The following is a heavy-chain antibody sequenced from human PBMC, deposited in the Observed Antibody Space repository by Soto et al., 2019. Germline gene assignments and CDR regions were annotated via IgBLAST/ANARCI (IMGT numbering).Heavy chain of an antibody. CDR1: GFTFSSYA. D-gene: IGHD5-12*01. Sequence: PGGSLRLSCAASGFTFSSYAMSWVRQAPGKGLEWVSAISGSGGSTYYADSVKGRFTISRDNSKITLYLQMNSLRAEDTAVYYCAKGVRGVATIRLWYFDYWGQGTLVTVSS. V-gene: IGHV3-23*01. J-gene: IGHJ4*02. CDR3: AKGVRGVATIRLWYFDY. CDR2: ISGSGGST.